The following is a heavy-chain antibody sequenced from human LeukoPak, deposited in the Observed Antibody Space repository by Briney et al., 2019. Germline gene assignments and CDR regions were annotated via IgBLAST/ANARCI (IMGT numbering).Heavy chain of an antibody. D-gene: IGHD6-19*01. CDR1: GFTVSSSS. CDR2: ISSDGNT. Sequence: PGGALRLSCAASGFTVSSSSMNWVRLGPGKGLDWVSVISSDGNTYYADPGKGRVTISRDNSRNTPSLQMHGLRADDTAVYYCARGQEQFSSPWQWGPRRKNFYYYGMDVWGQGTTVTVCS. J-gene: IGHJ6*02. CDR3: ARGQEQFSSPWQWGPRRKNFYYYGMDV. V-gene: IGHV3-66*01.